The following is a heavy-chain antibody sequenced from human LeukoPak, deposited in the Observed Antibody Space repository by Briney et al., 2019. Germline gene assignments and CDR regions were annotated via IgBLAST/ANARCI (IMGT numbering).Heavy chain of an antibody. Sequence: GGSLRLSCAASGFTFSSYAMSWVRQAPGKGLKWVSTISSGGGSTYYADSVKGRFTISRDNSKNTLYLQMNSLRAEDTAVCYCAKDQGGAIFGVVIPQYYFDYWGQGTLVTVSS. CDR2: ISSGGGST. CDR1: GFTFSSYA. V-gene: IGHV3-23*01. J-gene: IGHJ4*02. CDR3: AKDQGGAIFGVVIPQYYFDY. D-gene: IGHD3-3*01.